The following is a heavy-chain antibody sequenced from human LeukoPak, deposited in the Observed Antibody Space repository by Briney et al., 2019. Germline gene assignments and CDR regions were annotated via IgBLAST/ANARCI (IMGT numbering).Heavy chain of an antibody. CDR2: IYHSGST. Sequence: SETLSLTCAVSGYSISSGYYWGWVRQPPGKGLEWVGSIYHSGSTYYNPPLKSRVTISVDTSKNQFPLKLSSVTAADTAVYYCARVYGSYGLQYGYSSSWYSTENYYYYYMDVWGKGTTVTVSS. D-gene: IGHD6-13*01. J-gene: IGHJ6*03. CDR1: GYSISSGYY. CDR3: ARVYGSYGLQYGYSSSWYSTENYYYYYMDV. V-gene: IGHV4-38-2*01.